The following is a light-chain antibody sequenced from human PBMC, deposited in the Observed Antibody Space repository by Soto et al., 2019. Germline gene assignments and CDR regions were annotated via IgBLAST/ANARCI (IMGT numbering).Light chain of an antibody. J-gene: IGKJ4*01. CDR1: QSVRNY. CDR2: DAS. CDR3: QQRSNWPLT. V-gene: IGKV3-11*01. Sequence: ILTQSPATLSLSPGERATLSCRASQSVRNYLAWYQQKPGQAPRLLIYDASNRATGIPARFSASGSGTDFTLSISSLEPEDIAVYYCQQRSNWPLTFGGGTKVDIK.